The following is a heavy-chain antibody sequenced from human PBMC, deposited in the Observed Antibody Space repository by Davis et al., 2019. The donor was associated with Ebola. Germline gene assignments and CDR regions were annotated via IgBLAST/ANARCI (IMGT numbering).Heavy chain of an antibody. J-gene: IGHJ6*03. Sequence: SETLSLTCAVYGGSFSDYYWSWIRQPPGKGLEWIGEINHSGSTNYNPSLKSRVTISVDTSKNQFSLKVRSVTAADTAVYYCARDSPGLYYDILTGPQDYYMDVWGKGTTVTVSS. CDR2: INHSGST. D-gene: IGHD3-9*01. CDR1: GGSFSDYY. V-gene: IGHV4-34*01. CDR3: ARDSPGLYYDILTGPQDYYMDV.